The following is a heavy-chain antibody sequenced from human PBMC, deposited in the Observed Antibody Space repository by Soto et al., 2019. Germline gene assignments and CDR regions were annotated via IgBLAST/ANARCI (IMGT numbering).Heavy chain of an antibody. J-gene: IGHJ4*02. V-gene: IGHV4-34*01. CDR2: INHSENT. Sequence: SETLSLTCAVYGGSCSGHYWRWIRQPPGKGLEWIGEINHSENTNYNPSLESRVTISVDTSKNQFSLKLRSVTAADTAVYYCARGVPYFYDSSGYYPRCYFDYLGQGALVTVSS. CDR1: GGSCSGHY. CDR3: ARGVPYFYDSSGYYPRCYFDY. D-gene: IGHD3-22*01.